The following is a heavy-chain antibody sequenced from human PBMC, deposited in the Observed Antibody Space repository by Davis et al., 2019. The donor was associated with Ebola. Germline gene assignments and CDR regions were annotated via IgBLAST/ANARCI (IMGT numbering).Heavy chain of an antibody. CDR1: GFTLSNYG. CDR3: ASDAYSKSA. J-gene: IGHJ4*02. Sequence: GESLKIPCAASGFTLSNYGMHWVRQAPGKGLVWVSRISSNGQSATYADFVKGRFTVSRYNAKKILYLQMSSLRVDVSAVYYCASDAYSKSAWGQGTLVTVSS. CDR2: ISSNGQSA. D-gene: IGHD5-12*01. V-gene: IGHV3-74*03.